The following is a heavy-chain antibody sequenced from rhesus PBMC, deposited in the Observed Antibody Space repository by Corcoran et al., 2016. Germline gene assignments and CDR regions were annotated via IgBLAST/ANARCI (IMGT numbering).Heavy chain of an antibody. CDR2: INGNSGST. CDR3: ARYGIAAAPDDAFDF. D-gene: IGHD6-25*01. CDR1: GGSFSSYW. J-gene: IGHJ3*01. V-gene: IGHV4-80*01. Sequence: QVQLQESGPGLVKPSETLSLTCAVSGGSFSSYWWSWIRQPPGKGLEWIGEINGNSGSTNYNPALKSRVTISQDASKNQFSLKLSSVTAADTAVYYCARYGIAAAPDDAFDFWGQGLRVTVSS.